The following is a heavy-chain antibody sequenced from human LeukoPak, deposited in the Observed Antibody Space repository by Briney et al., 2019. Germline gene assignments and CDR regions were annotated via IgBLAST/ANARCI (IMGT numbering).Heavy chain of an antibody. V-gene: IGHV1-3*01. D-gene: IGHD3-9*01. Sequence: ASVKVSCKASGYTFTSYAMHWVRQAPGQRFEWMGWINAGNGNTKYSQKFQGRVTITRDTSASTAYMELSSLRSEDTAVYYCARVSTDILTGYLTFDYWGQGTLVTVSS. CDR1: GYTFTSYA. J-gene: IGHJ4*02. CDR3: ARVSTDILTGYLTFDY. CDR2: INAGNGNT.